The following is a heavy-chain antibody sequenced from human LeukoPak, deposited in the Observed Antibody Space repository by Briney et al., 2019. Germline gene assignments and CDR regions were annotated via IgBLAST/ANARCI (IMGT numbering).Heavy chain of an antibody. CDR2: ISGSGGST. J-gene: IGHJ3*02. CDR1: GFAFSSYA. V-gene: IGHV3-23*01. CDR3: AKDGLGYCSSTSCWGSDAFDI. D-gene: IGHD2-2*01. Sequence: PVGSLRLSCAASGFAFSSYAMSWVRQAPGKGLEWVSAISGSGGSTYYADSVKGRFTISRDNSKNTLYLQMNSLRAEDTAVYYCAKDGLGYCSSTSCWGSDAFDIWGQGTMVTVSS.